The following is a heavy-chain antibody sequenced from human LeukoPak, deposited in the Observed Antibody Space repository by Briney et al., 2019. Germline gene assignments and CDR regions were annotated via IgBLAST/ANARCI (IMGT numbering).Heavy chain of an antibody. CDR3: ARDKGSGWYDY. J-gene: IGHJ4*02. V-gene: IGHV4-59*01. CDR2: IYYSGST. D-gene: IGHD6-19*01. CDR1: GGSISSYY. Sequence: SETLSLTCTASGGSISSYYWSWIRQPPGKGLEWIGYIYYSGSTNYNPSLKSRVTISVDTSKNQFSLKLSSVTAADTAVYYCARDKGSGWYDYWGQGTLVTVSS.